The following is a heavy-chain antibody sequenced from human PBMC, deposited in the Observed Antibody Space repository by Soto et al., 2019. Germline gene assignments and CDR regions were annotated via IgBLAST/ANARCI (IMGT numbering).Heavy chain of an antibody. CDR2: IWYDGSNK. J-gene: IGHJ4*02. CDR1: GFTFNSYG. Sequence: QVQLVESGGGVVQPGRSLRLSCAASGFTFNSYGMHWVRQAPGKGLEWVAVIWYDGSNKYYGDSVKGRFTISRDNSKNTLYLQMHSLRAEDTAVYYCARDRPNSGFDYWGQGTLVTVSS. D-gene: IGHD7-27*01. V-gene: IGHV3-33*01. CDR3: ARDRPNSGFDY.